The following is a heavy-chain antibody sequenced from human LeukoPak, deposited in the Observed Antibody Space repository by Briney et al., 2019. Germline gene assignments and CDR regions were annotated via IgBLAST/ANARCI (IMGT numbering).Heavy chain of an antibody. J-gene: IGHJ4*02. CDR3: AREGGYYYDI. CDR1: GGTFDTYA. Sequence: SVKVSCKASGGTFDTYAISWVRQAPGQGLEWVGGIIPIFGTANYAQKFQGRVTITTDESTAIAYMDLTGLRSDDTAVYYCAREGGYYYDIWGQGTLVTVSS. D-gene: IGHD3-22*01. V-gene: IGHV1-69*05. CDR2: IIPIFGTA.